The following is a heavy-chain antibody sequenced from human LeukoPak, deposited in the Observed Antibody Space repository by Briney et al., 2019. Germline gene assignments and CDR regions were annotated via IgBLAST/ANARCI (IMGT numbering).Heavy chain of an antibody. J-gene: IGHJ4*02. V-gene: IGHV3-74*01. D-gene: IGHD6-13*01. Sequence: PGGSLRLSCAASGFTFSSYWMNWVRQAPGKGLVWASRINTDESTTSYADSVKGRFTVSRDNAKNTLYLQMNSLRAEDTAVYYCARGTAAAGLDYWGQGTLITVSS. CDR2: INTDESTT. CDR1: GFTFSSYW. CDR3: ARGTAAAGLDY.